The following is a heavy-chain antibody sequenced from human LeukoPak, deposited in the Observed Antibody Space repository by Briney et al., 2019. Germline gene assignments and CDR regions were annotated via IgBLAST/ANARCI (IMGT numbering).Heavy chain of an antibody. Sequence: PGGSLRLSCAASGFTFSSYAMHWVRQAPGKGLEWVAVISYDGSNKYYADSVKGRFTISRDNSKNTLYLQMNSLRAEDTAVYYCARDGGTTVNAFDIWGQGTMVTVSS. V-gene: IGHV3-30-3*01. J-gene: IGHJ3*02. CDR2: ISYDGSNK. CDR1: GFTFSSYA. CDR3: ARDGGTTVNAFDI. D-gene: IGHD4-17*01.